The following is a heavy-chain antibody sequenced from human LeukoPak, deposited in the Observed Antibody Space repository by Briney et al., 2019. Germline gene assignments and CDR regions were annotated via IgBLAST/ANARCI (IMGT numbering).Heavy chain of an antibody. V-gene: IGHV1-18*01. Sequence: ASVKVSCKASGYTFTSYAISWVRQAPGQGLEWMGWISTYNGNTNSAQKLQGRVTMTTDTSTSTAYMELSSLRSEDTAVYYCARGYSYGSMGYWGQGTLVTVSS. D-gene: IGHD5-18*01. CDR2: ISTYNGNT. CDR1: GYTFTSYA. J-gene: IGHJ4*02. CDR3: ARGYSYGSMGY.